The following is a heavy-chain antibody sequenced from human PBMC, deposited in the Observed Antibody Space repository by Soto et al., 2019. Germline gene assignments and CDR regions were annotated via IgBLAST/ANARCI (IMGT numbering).Heavy chain of an antibody. D-gene: IGHD3-3*01. V-gene: IGHV3-23*01. CDR1: GFTFSSYS. J-gene: IGHJ6*02. Sequence: PGGSLRLSCAASGFTFSSYSMNWVRQAPGKGLEWISAVSGSGGSTYYADSVKGRFTISRDNSKDTLYLQMNSLRGEDTAVYNCARSVHYNYGMDVWGQGTTVTVSS. CDR2: VSGSGGST. CDR3: ARSVHYNYGMDV.